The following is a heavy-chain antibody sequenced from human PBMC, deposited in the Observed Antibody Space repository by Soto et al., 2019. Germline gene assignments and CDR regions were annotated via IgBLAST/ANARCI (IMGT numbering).Heavy chain of an antibody. D-gene: IGHD6-19*01. Sequence: EVQLVESGGGLVQPGGSLRLSCAASGFTFSSYSMNWVRQAPGKGLEWVSYISSSSSTIYYADSVKGRFTISRDNAKNSLYLQMNSLRDEDTAVYYCARDRQWLVPVPYRVDAFDIWGQGTMVTVSS. CDR2: ISSSSSTI. V-gene: IGHV3-48*02. J-gene: IGHJ3*02. CDR1: GFTFSSYS. CDR3: ARDRQWLVPVPYRVDAFDI.